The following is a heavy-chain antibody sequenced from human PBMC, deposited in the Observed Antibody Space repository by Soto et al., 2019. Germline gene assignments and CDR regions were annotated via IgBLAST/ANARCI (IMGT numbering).Heavy chain of an antibody. CDR2: LSGTDDST. Sequence: EVQLLESGGGLVQPGESLRLSCAASGFTFSSYAMSWVRQAPGKGLEWVSVLSGTDDSTYYADSVKGRVTISRDNSKNTLYLQTNSLRAEDTAVYYCAKRGSSATLDYWGQGTLVTVSS. V-gene: IGHV3-23*01. CDR1: GFTFSSYA. CDR3: AKRGSSATLDY. J-gene: IGHJ4*02. D-gene: IGHD6-6*01.